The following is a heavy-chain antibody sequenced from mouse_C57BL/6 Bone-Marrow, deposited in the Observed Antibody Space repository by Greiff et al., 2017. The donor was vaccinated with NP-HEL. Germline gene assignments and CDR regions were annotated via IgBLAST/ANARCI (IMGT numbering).Heavy chain of an antibody. Sequence: EVQLQQSGPELVKPGASVKISCKASGYTFTDYYMNWVKQSHGKSLEWIGDINPNNGGTSYNQKFKGKATLTVDKSSSTAYMELRSLTSEDSAVYYCAREDPYDGGYYAMDYWGQGTSVTVSS. V-gene: IGHV1-26*01. D-gene: IGHD2-12*01. J-gene: IGHJ4*01. CDR3: AREDPYDGGYYAMDY. CDR1: GYTFTDYY. CDR2: INPNNGGT.